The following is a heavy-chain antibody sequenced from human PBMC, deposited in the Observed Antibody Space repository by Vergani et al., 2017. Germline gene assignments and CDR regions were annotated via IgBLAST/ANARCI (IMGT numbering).Heavy chain of an antibody. V-gene: IGHV3-30*18. J-gene: IGHJ4*02. CDR1: GFTFRRYG. CDR2: ISYDGSNK. D-gene: IGHD3-22*01. Sequence: QVQLVESGGGVVQPGRSLRLSRAASGFTFRRYGMHWVLQAPGTGLEWGAVISYDGSNKYYADSVKGRFTISRDNSKNTLYMQMNSLRAEDTAVYYCAKEGDSSGYRYFDYWGQGILVVVSA. CDR3: AKEGDSSGYRYFDY.